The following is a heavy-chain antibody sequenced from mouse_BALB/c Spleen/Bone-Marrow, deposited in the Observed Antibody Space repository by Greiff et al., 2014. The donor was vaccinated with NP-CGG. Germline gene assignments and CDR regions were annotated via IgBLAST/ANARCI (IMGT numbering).Heavy chain of an antibody. CDR3: ARRFY. CDR2: ISYDGSN. V-gene: IGHV3-6*02. J-gene: IGHJ3*01. CDR1: GYSITSGYY. Sequence: DVHLVESGPGLVKPSQSLSLTCSVTGYSITSGYYWNWIRQFPGNKLEWMGDISYDGSNNYNPSLKNRISITRDTSKNQFFLRLNSVTTEDTATYYCARRFYWGQGTLVTVSA.